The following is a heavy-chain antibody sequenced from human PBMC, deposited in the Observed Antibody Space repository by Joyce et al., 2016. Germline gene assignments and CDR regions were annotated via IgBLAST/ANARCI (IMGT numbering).Heavy chain of an antibody. Sequence: EVQLVQSGAEVKKPGESLKISCKGSGYSFTTYWIAWVRQMPGKGLEWMGTIYPGDSDTRYSPSFQGQVTISVDKSISTAYLQRSSLKASDTAIYYCAKLDGGYGSSCDHWGPGTQVTVSS. CDR3: AKLDGGYGSSCDH. J-gene: IGHJ1*01. CDR2: IYPGDSDT. V-gene: IGHV5-51*01. CDR1: GYSFTTYW. D-gene: IGHD6-13*01.